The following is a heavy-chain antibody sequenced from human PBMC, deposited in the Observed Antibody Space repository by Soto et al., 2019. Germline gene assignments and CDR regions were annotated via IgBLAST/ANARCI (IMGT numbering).Heavy chain of an antibody. V-gene: IGHV3-15*01. Sequence: PGGSLRLSSAASGFTFSNAWMSWVRQAPWKGLEWVGRIKSKTDGGTTDYAAPVTGRFTISRDDSKNTLYLQMHSLKTEDTAGYYCTTDLTSVLYYYGMDVWGQGTTVNVSS. J-gene: IGHJ6*02. CDR3: TTDLTSVLYYYGMDV. CDR1: GFTFSNAW. CDR2: IKSKTDGGTT. D-gene: IGHD4-4*01.